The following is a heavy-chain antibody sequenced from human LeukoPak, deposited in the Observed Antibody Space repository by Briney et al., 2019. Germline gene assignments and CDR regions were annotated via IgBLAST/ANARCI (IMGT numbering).Heavy chain of an antibody. CDR3: VTGMGGELVAFDI. CDR1: GFTFSSYS. Sequence: GGSLRLSCAASGFTFSSYSMNWDCQAPGKGLEWVSYISSSSTTIYFADSVKGRFTISRDNAKNSLYLQMNSLRDEDTAVYYCVTGMGGELVAFDIGGQGTMVTVS. D-gene: IGHD1-7*01. V-gene: IGHV3-48*02. CDR2: ISSSSTTI. J-gene: IGHJ3*02.